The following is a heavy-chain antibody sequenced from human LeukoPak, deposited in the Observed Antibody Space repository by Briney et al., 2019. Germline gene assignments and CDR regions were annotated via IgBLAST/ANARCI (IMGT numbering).Heavy chain of an antibody. Sequence: ASVKVSCKASGGTFSSYAISWVRQAPGQRLEWMGRIIPIFGTANYAQKFQGRVTITTDESTSTAYMELSSLRSEDTAVYYCARDVDSSGPPYYYYYMDVWGKGTTVTVSS. V-gene: IGHV1-69*05. CDR1: GGTFSSYA. D-gene: IGHD6-19*01. J-gene: IGHJ6*03. CDR3: ARDVDSSGPPYYYYYMDV. CDR2: IIPIFGTA.